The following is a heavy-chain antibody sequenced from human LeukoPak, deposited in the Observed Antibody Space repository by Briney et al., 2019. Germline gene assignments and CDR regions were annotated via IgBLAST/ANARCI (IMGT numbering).Heavy chain of an antibody. V-gene: IGHV3-21*01. J-gene: IGHJ4*02. CDR1: GFTVSSNY. CDR2: ISISSSYI. Sequence: AGGSLRLSCAASGFTVSSNYMSWVRQAPGKGRECVSSISISSSYIYYADSVKGRFTISRDNAKNSLYLQMNSLRAEDTAVSYCARGADYWGQGTLVTVSS. CDR3: ARGADY.